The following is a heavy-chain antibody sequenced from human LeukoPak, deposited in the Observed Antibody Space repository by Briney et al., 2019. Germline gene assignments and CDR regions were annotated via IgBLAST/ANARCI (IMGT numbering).Heavy chain of an antibody. D-gene: IGHD5-24*01. CDR3: ASHRGGWDNYYYYYMDV. Sequence: PGGSLRLSCAASGFTFSSYGMHWVRQAPGKGLEWVAVISYDGSNKYYADSVKGRFTISRDNSKNTLYLQMNSLRAEDTAVYYCASHRGGWDNYYYYYMDVWGKGTTVTVSS. V-gene: IGHV3-30*03. J-gene: IGHJ6*03. CDR1: GFTFSSYG. CDR2: ISYDGSNK.